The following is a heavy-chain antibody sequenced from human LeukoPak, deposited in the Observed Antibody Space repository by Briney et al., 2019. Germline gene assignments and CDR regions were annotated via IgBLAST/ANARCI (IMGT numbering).Heavy chain of an antibody. CDR1: GFTFHTDA. V-gene: IGHV3-23*01. CDR3: TKVRGVGTHIWLLPWYL. D-gene: IGHD2-21*02. J-gene: IGHJ1*01. Sequence: GGPLRLSFAASGFTFHTDAMAWVRQTPGKALDGVSSISGGGGGTYYAHSVKGRFTISRDNANNTLYLQMNGLTAADTAFYYCTKVRGVGTHIWLLPWYLWGQGTLVTVSS. CDR2: ISGGGGGT.